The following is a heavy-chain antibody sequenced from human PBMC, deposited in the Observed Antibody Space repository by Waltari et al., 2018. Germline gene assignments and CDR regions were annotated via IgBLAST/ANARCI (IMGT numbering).Heavy chain of an antibody. CDR2: IDPNRGGT. Sequence: QVQLVQSGAEVKKPGASVKVSCKASGYTFTGYYMHWVRQAPGQGLEWMGRIDPNRGGTNYAQKFQGRVTMTRDTSISTAYMELSRLRSDDTAVYYCAREESLLVGATSLRFDPWGQGTLVTVSS. D-gene: IGHD1-26*01. CDR1: GYTFTGYY. CDR3: AREESLLVGATSLRFDP. J-gene: IGHJ5*02. V-gene: IGHV1-2*06.